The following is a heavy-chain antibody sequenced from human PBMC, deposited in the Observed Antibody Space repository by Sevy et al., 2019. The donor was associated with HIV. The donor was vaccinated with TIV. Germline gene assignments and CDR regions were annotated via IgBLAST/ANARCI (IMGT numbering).Heavy chain of an antibody. CDR1: GFTFSSYA. V-gene: IGHV3-30*04. J-gene: IGHJ6*04. D-gene: IGHD4-17*01. CDR2: ISYDGSNK. Sequence: GGSLRLSCAASGFTFSSYAMHWVRQAPGKGLEWVAVISYDGSNKYYADSVKGRFTISRDNSKNTLYLQMNSLRAEDTVVYCWAGGMTTVIPWYSSGLDVWGKGPTVTAS. CDR3: AGGMTTVIPWYSSGLDV.